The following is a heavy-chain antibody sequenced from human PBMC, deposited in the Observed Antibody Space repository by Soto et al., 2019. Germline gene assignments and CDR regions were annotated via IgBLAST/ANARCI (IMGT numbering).Heavy chain of an antibody. D-gene: IGHD2-2*01. V-gene: IGHV1-58*01. CDR3: AAGTVVTYYYYYGMDV. CDR1: GFTFTSSA. J-gene: IGHJ6*02. CDR2: IVVGSGNT. Sequence: SVKVSCKASGFTFTSSAVQWVRQARGQRLEWIGWIVVGSGNTNYAQKFQERVTITRDMSTSTAYMELSSLRSEDTAVYYCAAGTVVTYYYYYGMDVWGQGTTVTVSS.